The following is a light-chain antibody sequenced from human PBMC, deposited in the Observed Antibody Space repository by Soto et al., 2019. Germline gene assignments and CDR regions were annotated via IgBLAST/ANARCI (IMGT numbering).Light chain of an antibody. Sequence: QLVLTQPPSSSAAPGESARLTCTLPSDISVHRFNIYWYQQKPGSPPRYLLYYHSDSDQGRGSGVPSRFSGSKDASANTGILLLSGLQSDDEADYYCMIWPRKAGVFGGGTKLTVL. CDR1: SDISVHRFN. CDR2: YHSDSDQ. J-gene: IGLJ3*02. V-gene: IGLV5-37*01. CDR3: MIWPRKAGV.